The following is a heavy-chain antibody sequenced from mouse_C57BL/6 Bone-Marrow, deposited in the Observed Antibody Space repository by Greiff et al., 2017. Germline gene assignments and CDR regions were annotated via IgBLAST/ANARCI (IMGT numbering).Heavy chain of an antibody. Sequence: EVMLVESEGGLVQPGSSMKLSCSASGFTFSDYYMAWVRQVPEKGLEWVANINYDGSSTYYLDSLKSRFIISRDNAKNILYLQMSSLKSEDTATYYCARETFDGGFAYWGQGTLVTVSA. CDR1: GFTFSDYY. CDR3: ARETFDGGFAY. V-gene: IGHV5-16*01. CDR2: INYDGSST. J-gene: IGHJ3*01.